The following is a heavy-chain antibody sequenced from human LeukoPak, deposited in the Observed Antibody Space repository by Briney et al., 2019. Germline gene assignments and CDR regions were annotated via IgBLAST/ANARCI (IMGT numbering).Heavy chain of an antibody. V-gene: IGHV4-38-2*02. CDR3: AEGNSSFNY. J-gene: IGHJ4*02. D-gene: IGHD6-6*01. CDR2: IYHSGST. CDR1: GYSISCGYY. Sequence: SETLSLTCTVSGYSISCGYYWGWIRQPPGKGLEWIGSIYHSGSTYYNPSLKSRVTISVDTSKNQFSLKLSSVTAADTAVYYCAEGNSSFNYWGQGTLVTVSS.